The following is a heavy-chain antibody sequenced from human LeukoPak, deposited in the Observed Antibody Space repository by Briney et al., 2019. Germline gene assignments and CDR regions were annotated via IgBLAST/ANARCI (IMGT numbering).Heavy chain of an antibody. CDR1: GYTFTGYY. CDR2: INPNSGGT. D-gene: IGHD2-15*01. J-gene: IGHJ4*02. CDR3: ARGGYCRSGNCFVLAAEFDY. Sequence: ASVKVSCKASGYTFTGYYMHWVRQAPGQGLEWMGWINPNSGGTDYAQKLQGRVTMTRDTSISTAYMELKWLGSDDTAVYYCARGGYCRSGNCFVLAAEFDYWGQGTLVTVSS. V-gene: IGHV1-2*02.